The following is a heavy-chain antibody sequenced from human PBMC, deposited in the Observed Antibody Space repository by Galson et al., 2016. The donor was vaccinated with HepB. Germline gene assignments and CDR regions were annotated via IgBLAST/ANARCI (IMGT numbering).Heavy chain of an antibody. CDR3: ARERFCSSATCYVGDAFHI. CDR1: GFTFRSYT. V-gene: IGHV3-7*05. CDR2: IKQGGSEK. D-gene: IGHD2-2*01. Sequence: SLRLPCAAAGFTFRSYTMSWVRQPPGKGLEWVAGIKQGGSEKYYVDSVKGRFTISRDNAKNSLYVQMDRLGAEDTAVYFCARERFCSSATCYVGDAFHIGGQGTMVTVSS. J-gene: IGHJ3*02.